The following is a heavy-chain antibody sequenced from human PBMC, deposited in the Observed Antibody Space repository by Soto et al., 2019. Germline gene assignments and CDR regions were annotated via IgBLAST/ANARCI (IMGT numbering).Heavy chain of an antibody. CDR1: GYTFTSYG. CDR2: ISAYNGNT. CDR3: ARVLIKRSSGYKSYFDY. Sequence: GASVKVSCKASGYTFTSYGISLVRQAPGQGLEWMGWISAYNGNTNYAQKLQGRVTMTTDTSTSTAYMELRSLRSDDTAVYYCARVLIKRSSGYKSYFDYWGQGTLVTVSS. D-gene: IGHD3-22*01. J-gene: IGHJ4*02. V-gene: IGHV1-18*01.